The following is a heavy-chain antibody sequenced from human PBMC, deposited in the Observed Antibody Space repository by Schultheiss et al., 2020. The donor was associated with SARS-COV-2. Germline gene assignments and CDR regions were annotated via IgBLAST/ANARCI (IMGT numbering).Heavy chain of an antibody. D-gene: IGHD2-15*01. CDR2: ISASGAST. J-gene: IGHJ4*02. CDR1: GFTFSSYA. Sequence: GESLKISCAASGFTFSSYAMSWVRQAPGKGLEWVSAISASGASTYYADSVKGRFTISRDNSKNTLYLQMNSLRAEDTAVYYCARDEYCSGGSCYYFDYWGQGTLVTVSS. V-gene: IGHV3-23*01. CDR3: ARDEYCSGGSCYYFDY.